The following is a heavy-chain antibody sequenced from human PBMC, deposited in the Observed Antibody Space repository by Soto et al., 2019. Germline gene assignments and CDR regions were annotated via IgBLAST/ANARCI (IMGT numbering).Heavy chain of an antibody. J-gene: IGHJ5*02. CDR3: PRGGWLRFDP. V-gene: IGHV4-59*01. CDR1: GGSISSYY. CDR2: INYSGST. Sequence: QVQLQESGPGLVKPSETLSLTCTVSGGSISSYYWSWIRQPPGKGLEWIGYINYSGSTNYNPSLKSRVTRSIDSSKNQFSLMLSSVTAADTAVYYCPRGGWLRFDPWGQGTLVTVSS. D-gene: IGHD5-12*01.